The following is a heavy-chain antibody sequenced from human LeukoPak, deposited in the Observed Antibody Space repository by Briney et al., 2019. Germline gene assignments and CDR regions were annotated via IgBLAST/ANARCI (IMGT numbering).Heavy chain of an antibody. CDR1: GFTFSSYA. D-gene: IGHD2-15*01. Sequence: GGSLRLSCAASGFTFSSYAMSWVRQAPGKGLEWVSAISGSGGSTYYADSVKGRFTISRDNSKNTLYLQMNSLRAEDTAVYYCAKDRCSGGSCYPSYFGYWGQGTLVTVSS. CDR3: AKDRCSGGSCYPSYFGY. V-gene: IGHV3-23*01. CDR2: ISGSGGST. J-gene: IGHJ4*02.